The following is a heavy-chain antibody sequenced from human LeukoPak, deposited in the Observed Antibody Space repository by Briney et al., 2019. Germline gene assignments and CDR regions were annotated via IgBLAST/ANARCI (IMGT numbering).Heavy chain of an antibody. J-gene: IGHJ6*04. Sequence: GGSLRLSCAASEFSVGSNYMTWVRQAPGKGLEWVSLIYSGGSTYYADSVKGRFTISRDNSKNSLYLQMNSLRAEDAAVYYCAELGITMIGGVWGKGTTVTISS. CDR1: EFSVGSNY. V-gene: IGHV3-66*01. CDR3: AELGITMIGGV. D-gene: IGHD3-10*02. CDR2: IYSGGST.